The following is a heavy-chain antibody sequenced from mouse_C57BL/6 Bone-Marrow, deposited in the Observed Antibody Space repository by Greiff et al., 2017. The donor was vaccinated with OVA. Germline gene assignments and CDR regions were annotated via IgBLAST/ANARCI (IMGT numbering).Heavy chain of an antibody. V-gene: IGHV5-4*01. CDR1: GFTFSSYA. CDR2: ISDGGSYT. J-gene: IGHJ2*01. CDR3: ARGTTQRSHDY. D-gene: IGHD1-1*01. Sequence: EVQLQESGGGLVKPGGSLKLSCAASGFTFSSYAMSWVRQTPEKRLEWVATISDGGSYTYYPDNVKGRFTISRDNAKNNLYLQMSHLTSEDTAIYYCARGTTQRSHDYGDRGTALTVTA.